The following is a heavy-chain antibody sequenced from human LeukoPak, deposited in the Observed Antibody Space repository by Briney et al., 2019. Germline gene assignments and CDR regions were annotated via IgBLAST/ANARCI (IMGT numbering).Heavy chain of an antibody. CDR3: AGCWSMYNWCDP. CDR2: IYHSGST. D-gene: IGHD4/OR15-4a*01. Sequence: SETLSLTCAVSGGSISSSNWWSWVRQPPGKGLEWIGEIYHSGSTNYNPSLKSRVTISVDKSKNQFSLKLSSVTAADTAVYYCAGCWSMYNWCDPWGQGTLVTVSS. CDR1: GGSISSSNW. V-gene: IGHV4-4*02. J-gene: IGHJ5*02.